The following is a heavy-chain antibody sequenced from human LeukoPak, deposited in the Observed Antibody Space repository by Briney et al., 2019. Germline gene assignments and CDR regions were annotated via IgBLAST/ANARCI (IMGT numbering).Heavy chain of an antibody. Sequence: ASVKVSCKASGYTFTSYGISWVRQSPGQGLEWMGWISAYNGNTNYAQKLQGRVTMTTDTSTSTAYMELRSLRSDDTAVYYCARDDRVFSGSYVLGGDYWGQGTLVTVSS. J-gene: IGHJ4*02. CDR1: GYTFTSYG. V-gene: IGHV1-18*01. CDR2: ISAYNGNT. D-gene: IGHD1-26*01. CDR3: ARDDRVFSGSYVLGGDY.